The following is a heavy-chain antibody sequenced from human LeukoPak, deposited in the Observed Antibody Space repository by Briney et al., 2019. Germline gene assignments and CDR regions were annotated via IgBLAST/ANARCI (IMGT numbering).Heavy chain of an antibody. D-gene: IGHD3-10*01. CDR2: IYSGGST. CDR3: AKDRLGTMVRGVIIGWFDP. CDR1: EFSVGSNY. V-gene: IGHV3-66*01. Sequence: PGGSLRLSCAASEFSVGSNYMTWVRQAPGKGLEWVSLIYSGGSTYYADSVKGRFTISRDNSKNTLYLQMNSLRAEDTAVYYCAKDRLGTMVRGVIIGWFDPWGQGTLVTVSS. J-gene: IGHJ5*02.